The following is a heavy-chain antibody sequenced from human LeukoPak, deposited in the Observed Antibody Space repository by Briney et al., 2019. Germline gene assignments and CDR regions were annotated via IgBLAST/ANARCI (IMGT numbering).Heavy chain of an antibody. J-gene: IGHJ6*03. CDR3: ARAVVVVPAAILSYYYMDV. Sequence: GASVKVSCKASGYTFTSYGISWVRQAPGQGLEWMGWISAYNGNTNYAQKLQGRVTMTTDTSTSTAYMELRSLRSDDTAVYYCARAVVVVPAAILSYYYMDVWGKGTTVTVSS. V-gene: IGHV1-18*01. CDR2: ISAYNGNT. D-gene: IGHD2-2*02. CDR1: GYTFTSYG.